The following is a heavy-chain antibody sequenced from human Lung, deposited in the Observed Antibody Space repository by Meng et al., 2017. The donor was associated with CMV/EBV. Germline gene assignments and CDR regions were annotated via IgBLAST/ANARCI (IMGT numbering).Heavy chain of an antibody. CDR3: ARGGPGYSSSCSFDY. CDR1: GGTFSSYT. J-gene: IGHJ4*02. CDR2: IIPILGIA. V-gene: IGHV1-69*02. Sequence: QFQLVQSGAEVKKPGSSVKVSCKASGGTFSSYTISWVRQAPGQGLEWMGRIIPILGIANYAQKFQGRVTITADKSTSTAYMELSSLRSEDTAVYYCARGGPGYSSSCSFDYWGQGTLVTVSS. D-gene: IGHD6-13*01.